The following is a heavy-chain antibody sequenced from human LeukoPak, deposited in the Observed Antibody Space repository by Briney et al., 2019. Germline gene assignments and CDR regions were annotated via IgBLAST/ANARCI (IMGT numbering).Heavy chain of an antibody. D-gene: IGHD7-27*01. CDR2: IYYSGST. CDR3: ARDRLGAFDY. V-gene: IGHV4-59*01. J-gene: IGHJ4*02. Sequence: SETLSLTCTVSGGSISSYYWSWIRQPPGKGLEWIGYIYYSGSTNYNPSLKSRVTISVDTSKNQFSLKLSSVTAADTAVYYCARDRLGAFDYWGQGTLVTVSS. CDR1: GGSISSYY.